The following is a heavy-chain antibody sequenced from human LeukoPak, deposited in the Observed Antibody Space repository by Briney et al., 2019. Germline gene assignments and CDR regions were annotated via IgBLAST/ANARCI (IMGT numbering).Heavy chain of an antibody. V-gene: IGHV4-59*12. CDR2: FYYSGST. J-gene: IGHJ4*02. Sequence: PSETLSLTCTVSGGSISSYYWSWIRQPPGKGLEWIGSFYYSGSTYYNPSLKSRVTISVDTSKNQFSLKLSSVTAADTAVYYCARVDVWGSSTSDYFDYWGQGTLVTVSS. CDR1: GGSISSYY. D-gene: IGHD3-16*01. CDR3: ARVDVWGSSTSDYFDY.